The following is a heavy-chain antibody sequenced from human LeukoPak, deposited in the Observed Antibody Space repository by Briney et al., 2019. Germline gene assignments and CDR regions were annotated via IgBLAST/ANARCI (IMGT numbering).Heavy chain of an antibody. J-gene: IGHJ3*02. Sequence: NPSETLSLTCTVSGGSISSSSYYWGWIRQPSGKGLEWIGSIYYSGSTYYNPSLKSRVTISVDTSKNQFSLKLSSVTAADTAVYYCARVFFPAGRLRLGELSLYFGGDAFDIWGQGTMVTVSS. V-gene: IGHV4-39*07. CDR3: ARVFFPAGRLRLGELSLYFGGDAFDI. CDR2: IYYSGST. D-gene: IGHD3-16*02. CDR1: GGSISSSSYY.